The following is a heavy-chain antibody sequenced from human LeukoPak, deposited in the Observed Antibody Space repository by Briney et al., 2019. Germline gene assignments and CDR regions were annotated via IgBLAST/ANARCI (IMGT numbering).Heavy chain of an antibody. V-gene: IGHV1-3*01. CDR3: ARAPAEDIAAAGTDGDY. J-gene: IGHJ4*02. CDR2: INPGNGDT. D-gene: IGHD6-13*01. Sequence: GASVTVSCKASGGTFSSYAISWVRQAPGQGLEWMGGINPGNGDTKYSQNFQGRVTVTSDTSAATAYVELNSLTSEDTAVYYCARAPAEDIAAAGTDGDYWGQGTLVTVSS. CDR1: GGTFSSYA.